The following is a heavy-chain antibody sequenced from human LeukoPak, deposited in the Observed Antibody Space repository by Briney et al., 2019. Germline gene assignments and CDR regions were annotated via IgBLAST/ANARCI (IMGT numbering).Heavy chain of an antibody. J-gene: IGHJ6*02. V-gene: IGHV1-18*01. D-gene: IGHD2-15*01. CDR1: GYTFTSYG. Sequence: GASVKVSCKAPGYTFTSYGISWVRQAPGQGLEWMGWISAYNGNTNYAQKLQGRVTMTTDTSTSTAYMELRSLRSDDTAVYYCARDRQYCSGGSCYSATYYGMDVWGQGTTVTVSS. CDR3: ARDRQYCSGGSCYSATYYGMDV. CDR2: ISAYNGNT.